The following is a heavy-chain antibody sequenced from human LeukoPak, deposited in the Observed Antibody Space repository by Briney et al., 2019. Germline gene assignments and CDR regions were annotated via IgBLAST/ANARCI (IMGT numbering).Heavy chain of an antibody. CDR3: AREEGYYDTSGRYYYYYTDV. CDR2: IYYSGST. J-gene: IGHJ6*03. D-gene: IGHD3-22*01. CDR1: GGSISSHY. Sequence: SETLSLTCTVSGGSISSHYWSWIRQPPGKGLEWIGYIYYSGSTNYNPSLKGRVTISVDTSKNQFSLKLSSVTAADTAVYCCAREEGYYDTSGRYYYYYTDVWGKGTTVTVSS. V-gene: IGHV4-59*11.